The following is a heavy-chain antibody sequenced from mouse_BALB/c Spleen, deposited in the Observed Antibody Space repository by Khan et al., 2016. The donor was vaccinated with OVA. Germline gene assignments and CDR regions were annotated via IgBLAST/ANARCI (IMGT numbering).Heavy chain of an antibody. CDR3: ARGYDFFAS. Sequence: VQLQQSGPDLVKPGASVKISCKASGYSFTLYYMSWVKQSHGKSLEWIGRVNPNTDNINYNQEVKGKAILTVDKSSNTAYMELRSLTSEDSAVYFFARGYDFFASWGQGTLVTVSA. J-gene: IGHJ3*01. CDR2: VNPNTDNI. V-gene: IGHV1-26*01. D-gene: IGHD2-14*01. CDR1: GYSFTLYY.